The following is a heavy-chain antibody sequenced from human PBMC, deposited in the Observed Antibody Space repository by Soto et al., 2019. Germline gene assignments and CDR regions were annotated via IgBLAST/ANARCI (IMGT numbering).Heavy chain of an antibody. CDR1: GDSVSSNSAA. CDR3: PRDLLPPLLCFGKLLNAWFDP. J-gene: IGHJ5*02. CDR2: TYYRSKWYN. D-gene: IGHD3-10*01. V-gene: IGHV6-1*01. Sequence: TLSLTCAISGDSVSSNSAAWNWIRQSPSRGLEWLGRTYYRSKWYNDYAVSVKSRITINPDTSKNQFSLQLNSVTPEDTAVLYCPRDLLPPLLCFGKLLNAWFDPWGQGTLVTVSS.